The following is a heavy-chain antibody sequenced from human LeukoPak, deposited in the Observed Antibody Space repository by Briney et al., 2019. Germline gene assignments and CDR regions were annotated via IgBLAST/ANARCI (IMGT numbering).Heavy chain of an antibody. Sequence: PSETLSRTCTVSGGSISSGDYYWSWIRQPPGKGLEWIGYIYYSGSTYYNPSLKSRLTISVDTSKNQFSLKLSSVTAADTAVYYCARVVTAIYYYYYYMDVWGKGTTVTVSS. CDR1: GGSISSGDYY. J-gene: IGHJ6*03. V-gene: IGHV4-30-4*08. D-gene: IGHD5-18*01. CDR2: IYYSGST. CDR3: ARVVTAIYYYYYYMDV.